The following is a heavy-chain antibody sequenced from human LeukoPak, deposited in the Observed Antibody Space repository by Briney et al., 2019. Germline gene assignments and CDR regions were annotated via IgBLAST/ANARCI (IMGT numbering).Heavy chain of an antibody. J-gene: IGHJ3*01. Sequence: PGGSLRLSCAASGFTFNNYAVMWVRHAQGQGLEWVSAITGGGRTYYADSVKGRFTISRDNSKNTLYLQMNRLRAEDTARYFCARDPNGDYIGAFDFLGQGTVVTVSS. D-gene: IGHD4-17*01. CDR2: ITGGGRT. CDR3: ARDPNGDYIGAFDF. V-gene: IGHV3-23*01. CDR1: GFTFNNYA.